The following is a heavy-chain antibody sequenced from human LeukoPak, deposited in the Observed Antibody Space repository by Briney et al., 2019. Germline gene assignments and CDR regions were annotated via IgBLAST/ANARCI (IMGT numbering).Heavy chain of an antibody. D-gene: IGHD3-3*01. J-gene: IGHJ4*02. CDR2: IYYSGST. V-gene: IGHV4-59*01. CDR1: GGSISSYY. CDR3: ARDDDFWSGYDY. Sequence: SETLSLTCTVSGGSISSYYWSWIRQPPGKGLEWIGYIYYSGSTNYNPSLKSRVTISVDTPKNQFSLKLSSVTAADTAVYYCARDDDFWSGYDYWGQGTLVTVSS.